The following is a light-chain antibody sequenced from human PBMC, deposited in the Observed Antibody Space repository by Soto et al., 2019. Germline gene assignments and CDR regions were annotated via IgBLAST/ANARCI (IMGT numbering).Light chain of an antibody. CDR1: SSDVGGYNY. Sequence: QSALTQPASVSGSPGQSITISCTGTSSDVGGYNYVSWYQQHPGKAPQLMIYEVSNRPSGVSNRFSGSKSGNTASLTISGLQAEDEAAYYCSSYTSSSTLVFGGGTKLTVL. V-gene: IGLV2-14*01. CDR3: SSYTSSSTLV. CDR2: EVS. J-gene: IGLJ3*02.